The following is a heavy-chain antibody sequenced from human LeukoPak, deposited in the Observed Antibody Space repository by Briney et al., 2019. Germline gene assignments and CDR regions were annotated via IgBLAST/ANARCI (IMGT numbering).Heavy chain of an antibody. V-gene: IGHV1-69*05. Sequence: GASVTVSFKASGGTFSSYAISWVRQAPGQGLEWMGGIIPIFCTANYAQKFQGRVTITTDESTSTAYMELSSLRTEDMAVYYCARVGVTKSNWFDPWGQGTLVTVSS. CDR3: ARVGVTKSNWFDP. D-gene: IGHD1-26*01. J-gene: IGHJ5*02. CDR1: GGTFSSYA. CDR2: IIPIFCTA.